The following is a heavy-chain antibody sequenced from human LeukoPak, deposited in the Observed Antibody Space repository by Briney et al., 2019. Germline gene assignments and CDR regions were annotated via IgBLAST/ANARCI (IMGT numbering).Heavy chain of an antibody. Sequence: SETLSLTCAVYGGSFSGYYWSWIRQPPGKGLEWIGEINHSGSTNYNPSLKSRVTISVDTSKNQFSLKLSSVTAADTAVYYCARRPSRLSRHPYYYYGMDVWGQGTTVTVSS. J-gene: IGHJ6*02. CDR3: ARRPSRLSRHPYYYYGMDV. D-gene: IGHD3-22*01. CDR1: GGSFSGYY. CDR2: INHSGST. V-gene: IGHV4-34*01.